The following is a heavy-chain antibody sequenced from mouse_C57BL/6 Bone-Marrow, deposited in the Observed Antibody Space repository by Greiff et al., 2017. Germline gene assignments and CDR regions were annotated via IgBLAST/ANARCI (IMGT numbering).Heavy chain of an antibody. D-gene: IGHD2-4*01. CDR2: IYPGDGDT. CDR3: ARYPIYYDYDRYFDV. V-gene: IGHV1-82*01. Sequence: QVQLQQSGPELVKPGASVKISCKASGYAFSSSWMNWVKQRPGKGLEWIGRIYPGDGDTNYNGKFKGKATLTADKSSSTAYMQLSSLTSDDSAVYFCARYPIYYDYDRYFDVWGTGTTVTVSS. J-gene: IGHJ1*03. CDR1: GYAFSSSW.